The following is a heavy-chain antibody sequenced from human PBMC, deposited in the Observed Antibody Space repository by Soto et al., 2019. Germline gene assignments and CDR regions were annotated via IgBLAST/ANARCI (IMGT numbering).Heavy chain of an antibody. CDR1: GFTFSSYS. V-gene: IGHV3-21*01. J-gene: IGHJ5*02. CDR3: ARDLGATAWFDP. D-gene: IGHD5-12*01. CDR2: ISSSSSYI. Sequence: EVQLVESGGGLVKPGGSLRLSCAASGFTFSSYSMNWVRQAPGKGLEWVSSISSSSSYIYYADSVKGRFTISRDNAKNSLYLQMNSLRAEDTPVYYCARDLGATAWFDPWGQGTLVTVSS.